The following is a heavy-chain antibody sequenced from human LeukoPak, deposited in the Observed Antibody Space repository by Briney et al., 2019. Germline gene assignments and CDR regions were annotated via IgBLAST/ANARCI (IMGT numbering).Heavy chain of an antibody. CDR3: ARLAFCTNAVCFSNYYYSMDV. CDR1: GYSFTSYW. J-gene: IGHJ6*03. D-gene: IGHD2-8*01. CDR2: IYPDDSDT. V-gene: IGHV5-51*01. Sequence: GESLKISCKGSGYSFTSYWIGWVRQMPGKGLEWMGIIYPDDSDTKYSPSVQGQVTISADKSISTAYLQWSSLKASHTAMYYCARLAFCTNAVCFSNYYYSMDVWGRGTTVTVSS.